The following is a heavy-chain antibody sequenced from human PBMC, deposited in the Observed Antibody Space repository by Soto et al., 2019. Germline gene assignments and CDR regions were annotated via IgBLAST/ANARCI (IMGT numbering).Heavy chain of an antibody. CDR2: IYSTRTT. D-gene: IGHD2-15*01. J-gene: IGHJ4*02. V-gene: IGHV4-39*01. CDR1: GDSISSSSYY. Sequence: SETLSLTCNVFGDSISSSSYYWGWIRQTPGKRLEWIGSIYSTRTTHYNKSLKSRLAISVDTSKNQFSMTLTSVTATDSVVYYCARHAHNIGVAPVDCWGQGTLVTVSS. CDR3: ARHAHNIGVAPVDC.